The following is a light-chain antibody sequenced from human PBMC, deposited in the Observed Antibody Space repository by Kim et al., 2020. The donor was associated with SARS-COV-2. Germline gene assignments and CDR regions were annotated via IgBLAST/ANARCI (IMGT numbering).Light chain of an antibody. CDR3: SSFTSSITYV. Sequence: GQSITMSCTGTSSDIGASNFVSWYQQHPAKAPKRMIYGVSNRPSGVSNRFSGSKSGNTASLTISELQAEDEADYYCSSFTSSITYVFGTGTKVTVL. CDR1: SSDIGASNF. CDR2: GVS. V-gene: IGLV2-14*03. J-gene: IGLJ1*01.